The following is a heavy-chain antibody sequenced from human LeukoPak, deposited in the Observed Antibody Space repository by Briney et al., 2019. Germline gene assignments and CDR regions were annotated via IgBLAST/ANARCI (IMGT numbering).Heavy chain of an antibody. Sequence: GGSLRLSCAASGFTFSSYGMHWVRQAPGKGLEWVSSISSSSSYIYYADSVKGRFTISRDNAKNSLYLQMNSLRAEDTAVYYCARDRRTVTTWDGMDVWGQGTTVTVSS. CDR2: ISSSSSYI. V-gene: IGHV3-21*01. CDR1: GFTFSSYG. D-gene: IGHD4-17*01. J-gene: IGHJ6*02. CDR3: ARDRRTVTTWDGMDV.